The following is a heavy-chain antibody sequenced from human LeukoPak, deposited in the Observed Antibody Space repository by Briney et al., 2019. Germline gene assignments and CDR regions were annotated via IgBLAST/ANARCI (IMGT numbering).Heavy chain of an antibody. V-gene: IGHV3-23*01. J-gene: IGHJ3*02. CDR2: ISGSGGST. CDR3: AKDLTSISAAKRPYYYDSVDAFDI. CDR1: EFTFSSYA. D-gene: IGHD3-22*01. Sequence: GGSLRLSCAASEFTFSSYAMSWVRQAPGKGLEWVSAISGSGGSTYYADSVKGRFTISRDNSKNTLYLQMNSLRAEDTAVYYCAKDLTSISAAKRPYYYDSVDAFDIWGQGTMVTVSS.